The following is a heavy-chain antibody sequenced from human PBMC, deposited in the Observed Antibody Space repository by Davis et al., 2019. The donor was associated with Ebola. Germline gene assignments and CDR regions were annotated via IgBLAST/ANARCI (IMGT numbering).Heavy chain of an antibody. CDR3: AREDVWFRELAPNQPYYYYYGMDV. J-gene: IGHJ6*02. Sequence: AASVKVSCKASGYTFTSYGISWVRQAPGQRLEGMGWINAGNGNTKYSQKFQGRVTITRDTSASTAYMELSSLRSEDTAVYYCAREDVWFRELAPNQPYYYYYGMDVWGQGTTVTVSS. V-gene: IGHV1-3*01. D-gene: IGHD3-10*01. CDR1: GYTFTSYG. CDR2: INAGNGNT.